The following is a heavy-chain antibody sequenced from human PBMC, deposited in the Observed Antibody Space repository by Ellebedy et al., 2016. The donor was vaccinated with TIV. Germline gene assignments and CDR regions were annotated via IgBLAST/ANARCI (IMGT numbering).Heavy chain of an antibody. CDR3: ATDKVCFTFDI. J-gene: IGHJ3*02. V-gene: IGHV3-7*01. CDR1: GFTFSSYW. Sequence: GESLKISCAASGFTFSSYWMSWVRQAPGKGLEWVANIKQDGTEKYYVDSVKGRFTISRDNAKNSLYLQLNSLRVDETAMYYCATDKVCFTFDIWGRGTMVTVSS. CDR2: IKQDGTEK.